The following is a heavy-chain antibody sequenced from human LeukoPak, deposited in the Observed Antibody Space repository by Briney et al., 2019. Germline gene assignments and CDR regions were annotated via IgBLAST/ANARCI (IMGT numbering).Heavy chain of an antibody. CDR1: GFTFSSYW. Sequence: PGGSLRLSCAASGFTFSSYWMHWVRQAPGKGLEWVGRIKTKTDGETTDYADSVKGRFTISRDNSKNTLYLQMNSLRAEDTAVYYCARVTYGSGSYFYYYYYGMDVWGQGTTVTVSS. CDR3: ARVTYGSGSYFYYYYYGMDV. V-gene: IGHV3-15*01. D-gene: IGHD3-10*01. J-gene: IGHJ6*02. CDR2: IKTKTDGETT.